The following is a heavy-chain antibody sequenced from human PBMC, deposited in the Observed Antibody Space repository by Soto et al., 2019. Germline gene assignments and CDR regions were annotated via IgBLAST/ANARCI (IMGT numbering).Heavy chain of an antibody. CDR3: ARETGLSEYYYAMDV. CDR2: IYDSGST. D-gene: IGHD7-27*01. Sequence: PSETLSLTCTVSGGSISSHYWTWIRQPPGKGLEWIAYIYDSGSTRYNPSLKSRAAISVDTSKNQFSLMLSSVTAADAAVYYCARETGLSEYYYAMDVWGQGTTVTVS. J-gene: IGHJ6*01. CDR1: GGSISSHY. V-gene: IGHV4-59*11.